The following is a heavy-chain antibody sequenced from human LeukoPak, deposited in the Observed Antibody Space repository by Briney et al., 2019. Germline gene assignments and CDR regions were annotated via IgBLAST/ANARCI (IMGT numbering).Heavy chain of an antibody. V-gene: IGHV4-39*07. J-gene: IGHJ6*03. D-gene: IGHD3-16*01. CDR2: IYYSGST. CDR3: ARGFWGYYMDV. CDR1: GGSISSSSYY. Sequence: SETLSLTCTVSGGSISSSSYYWGWIRQPPGKGLEWIGSIYYSGSTYYNPSLKSRVTISVDTSKNQFSLKLSSVTAADTAVYYCARGFWGYYMDVWGKGTTVTVSS.